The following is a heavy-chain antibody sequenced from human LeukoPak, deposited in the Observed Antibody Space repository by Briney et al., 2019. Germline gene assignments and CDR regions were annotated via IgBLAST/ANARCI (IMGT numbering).Heavy chain of an antibody. Sequence: GESLKISCKGSGYSFTSYWIGWVRHMPGKSLEWMGIIYPGDSDTRYSPSFQGQVTISADKSIRTAYLQWSSLKASDSAMYFCAYCYDSSGTFDYWGQGTLVTVSS. CDR2: IYPGDSDT. V-gene: IGHV5-51*01. J-gene: IGHJ4*02. D-gene: IGHD3-22*01. CDR1: GYSFTSYW. CDR3: AYCYDSSGTFDY.